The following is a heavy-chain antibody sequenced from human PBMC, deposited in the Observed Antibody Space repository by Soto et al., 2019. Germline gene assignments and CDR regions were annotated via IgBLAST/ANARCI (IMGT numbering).Heavy chain of an antibody. Sequence: GGFLRLSYAASGFTFSSYGMHWVRQAPGKGLEWVAVISYDGSNKYHRDSVKGRFTISRDNSKNTLYLQMNSLRAEDTAVYYCAKDSYCSGGSCYPNEYYYYYMDVWGKGTTVTVSS. J-gene: IGHJ6*03. D-gene: IGHD2-15*01. CDR2: ISYDGSNK. V-gene: IGHV3-30*18. CDR1: GFTFSSYG. CDR3: AKDSYCSGGSCYPNEYYYYYMDV.